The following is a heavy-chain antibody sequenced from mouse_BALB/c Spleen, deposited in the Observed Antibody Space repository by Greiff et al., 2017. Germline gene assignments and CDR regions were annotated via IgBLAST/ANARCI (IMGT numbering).Heavy chain of an antibody. Sequence: VQLQQSGPSLVKPSQTLSLTCSVTGDSITSGYWNWIRKFPGNKLEYMGYISYSGSTYYNPSLKSRISITRDTSKNQYYLQLNSVTTEDTATYYCAREDYGSSYDAMDYWGQGTSVTVSS. D-gene: IGHD1-1*01. V-gene: IGHV3-8*02. J-gene: IGHJ4*01. CDR1: GDSITSGY. CDR2: ISYSGST. CDR3: AREDYGSSYDAMDY.